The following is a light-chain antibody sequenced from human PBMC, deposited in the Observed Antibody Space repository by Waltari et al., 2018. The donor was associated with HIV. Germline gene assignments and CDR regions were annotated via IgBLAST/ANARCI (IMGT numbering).Light chain of an antibody. Sequence: SYELTQPPSVSVSPGQTASVTCSGDKLGDNFVFWYQQKPGQSPELVIFQDTKRPSGIPERFSGSNSGNTATLTISGTQAVDEADYYCQAWDSTSGVFGGGTMLTVL. V-gene: IGLV3-1*01. CDR2: QDT. CDR3: QAWDSTSGV. CDR1: KLGDNF. J-gene: IGLJ3*02.